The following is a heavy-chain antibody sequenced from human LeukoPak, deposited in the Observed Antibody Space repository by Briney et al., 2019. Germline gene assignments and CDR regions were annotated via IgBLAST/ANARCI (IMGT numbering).Heavy chain of an antibody. CDR1: GYTFTNYY. CDR3: ATCCRGGSS. D-gene: IGHD3-10*01. Sequence: GASVTVSFKASGYTFTNYYMHWVRQPPGQGLEGMGIINPSGGSTSYAQKFHGRVTLTRDTSTSTVYMELSSLRSEDTAVYYCATCCRGGSSWGQGTLVTVSS. V-gene: IGHV1-46*01. CDR2: INPSGGST. J-gene: IGHJ5*02.